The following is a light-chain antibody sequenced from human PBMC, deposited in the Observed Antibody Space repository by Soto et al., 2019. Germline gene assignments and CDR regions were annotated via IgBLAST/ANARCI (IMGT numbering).Light chain of an antibody. CDR3: QQYGSSPRT. CDR2: GAS. V-gene: IGKV3-20*01. CDR1: QSVSSY. J-gene: IGKJ1*01. Sequence: EIVLTQSPGTLSLSPGERATXSXRASQSVSSYLAWYQQKPGQAPRLLIYGASSRATGIPDRFSGSGSGTDFTLTISRLEPEDFAVYYCQQYGSSPRTFGQGTKVEIK.